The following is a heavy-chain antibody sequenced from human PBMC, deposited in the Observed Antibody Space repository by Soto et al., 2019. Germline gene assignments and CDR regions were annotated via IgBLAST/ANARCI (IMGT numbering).Heavy chain of an antibody. V-gene: IGHV2-5*02. J-gene: IGHJ6*03. Sequence: QITLKESGPSLAKPTQTLTLTCTFSGFSLSTSGVGVGWIRQPPGKALEWLALIYWDDAKRYSPSLKSRLTITKDTSKNQRVLTMNNMEPVDTATYYSAHSLDAYCSSASCQPVEYYYYMDVWGKGTTLTV. CDR1: GFSLSTSGVG. D-gene: IGHD2-2*01. CDR2: IYWDDAK. CDR3: AHSLDAYCSSASCQPVEYYYYMDV.